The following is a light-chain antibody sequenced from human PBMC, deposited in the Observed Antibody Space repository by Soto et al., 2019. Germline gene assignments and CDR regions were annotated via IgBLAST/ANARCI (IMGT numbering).Light chain of an antibody. J-gene: IGKJ2*01. CDR2: KAS. CDR3: QQYNSYSMYT. V-gene: IGKV1-5*03. CDR1: QNIGSW. Sequence: DIQMTQSPSTLSASVGDRVTITCRASQNIGSWLAWYQQKPGKAPKLLIYKASSLESGVPSRFSGSESGTEFTPPISCLQPDDFATCYCQQYNSYSMYTFGQGSKLEIK.